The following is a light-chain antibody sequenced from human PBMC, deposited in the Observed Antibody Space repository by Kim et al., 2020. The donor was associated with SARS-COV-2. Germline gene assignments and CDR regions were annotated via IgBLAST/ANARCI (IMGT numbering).Light chain of an antibody. CDR1: QSVNSNY. J-gene: IGKJ2*01. CDR2: GES. V-gene: IGKV3-20*01. CDR3: QQYVSSPT. Sequence: SLSPGERATLSCRASQSVNSNYLAWYQQKPGQAPRLLIYGESSRATGIPDRFSGSGSGTDFTLPISRLEPEDFAVYYCQQYVSSPTFGQGTKLEIK.